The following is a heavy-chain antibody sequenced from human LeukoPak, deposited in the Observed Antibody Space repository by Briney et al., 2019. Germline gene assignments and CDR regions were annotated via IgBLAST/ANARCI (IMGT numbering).Heavy chain of an antibody. V-gene: IGHV3-66*01. D-gene: IGHD3-10*01. CDR2: IYGDGRT. Sequence: GGSLRLSCAASGFTFSSYSMNWVRQAPGKGLEWVSLIYGDGRTYYADSVKGRFTISRDNSQNTLYLQMNSLRAEDTAVYYCARDIKYYYGSGSYYSLYYYYGMDVWGQGTTVTVSS. J-gene: IGHJ6*02. CDR1: GFTFSSYS. CDR3: ARDIKYYYGSGSYYSLYYYYGMDV.